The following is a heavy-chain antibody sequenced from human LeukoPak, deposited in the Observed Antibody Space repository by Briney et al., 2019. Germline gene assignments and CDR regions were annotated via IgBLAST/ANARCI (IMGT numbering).Heavy chain of an antibody. D-gene: IGHD1-14*01. CDR1: GYTFTGYY. CDR2: FDPEDGET. J-gene: IGHJ3*02. V-gene: IGHV1-24*01. Sequence: ASVKVSCKASGYTFTGYYMHWVRQAPGKGLEWMGGFDPEDGETIYAQKFQGRVTMTEDTSTDTAYMELSSLRSEDTAVYYCATGFGYKGAFDIWGQGTMVTVSS. CDR3: ATGFGYKGAFDI.